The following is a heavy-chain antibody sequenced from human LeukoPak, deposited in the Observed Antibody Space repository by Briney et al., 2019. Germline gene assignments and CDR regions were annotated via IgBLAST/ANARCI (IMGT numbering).Heavy chain of an antibody. CDR1: GFTFDDYA. V-gene: IGHV3-9*01. J-gene: IGHJ4*02. CDR3: AKGGYYYDSSGYLHFDY. CDR2: ISWNSGSI. Sequence: PGGSLRLSCAATGFTFDDYAMHWVRQAPGKGLEWFSGISWNSGSIGYADSVKGRFTISRDNAKNSLYLQMNSLRAEDTALYYCAKGGYYYDSSGYLHFDYWGQGTLVTVSS. D-gene: IGHD3-22*01.